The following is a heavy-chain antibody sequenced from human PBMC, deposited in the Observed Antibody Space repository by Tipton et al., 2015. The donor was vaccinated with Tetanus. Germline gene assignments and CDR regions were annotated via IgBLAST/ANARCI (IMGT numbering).Heavy chain of an antibody. CDR2: IKDDGSET. J-gene: IGHJ4*02. CDR3: ARDPERGALNY. D-gene: IGHD1-26*01. Sequence: SLRLSCAVSGFSFSTSWMSWLRQAPGKGLEWVANIKDDGSETYYVDPVKGRFTISRDNARNSLYLQINSLRVDDTADYYCARDPERGALNYWGQGTRVTVSS. CDR1: GFSFSTSW. V-gene: IGHV3-7*01.